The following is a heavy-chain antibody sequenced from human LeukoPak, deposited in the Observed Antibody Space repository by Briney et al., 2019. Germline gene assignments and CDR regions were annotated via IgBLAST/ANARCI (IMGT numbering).Heavy chain of an antibody. CDR1: GYTFTGYY. Sequence: ASVKVSCKASGYTFTGYYMHWVRQAPGQGLERMGWINPNSGGTNYAQKFQGRVTMTRDTSISTAYMELSRLRSDDTAAYYCARDSSGPRPDQLDYWGQGTLVTVSS. CDR2: INPNSGGT. CDR3: ARDSSGPRPDQLDY. D-gene: IGHD3-22*01. V-gene: IGHV1-2*02. J-gene: IGHJ4*02.